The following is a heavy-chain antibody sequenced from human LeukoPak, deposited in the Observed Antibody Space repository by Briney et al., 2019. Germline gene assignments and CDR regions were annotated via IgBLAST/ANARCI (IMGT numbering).Heavy chain of an antibody. CDR2: ISDSGDRT. CDR3: AKDARRSSGWWFFDH. CDR1: GFSVSSNY. J-gene: IGHJ4*02. D-gene: IGHD6-19*01. V-gene: IGHV3-23*01. Sequence: GGSLRLSCAASGFSVSSNYMSWVRQAPGKGLEWVSAISDSGDRTYYADSVKGRFTLSRDNSKNTLYLQMNSLRAEDTAVYYCAKDARRSSGWWFFDHWGQGTLVTVSS.